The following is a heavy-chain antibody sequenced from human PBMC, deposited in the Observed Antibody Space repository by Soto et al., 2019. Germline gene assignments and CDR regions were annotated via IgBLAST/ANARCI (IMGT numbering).Heavy chain of an antibody. J-gene: IGHJ4*02. Sequence: QVQLVESGGGVVQPGRSLRLSCAASGFTFSSYGMHWVRQAPGKGLEWVAVISYDGSNKYYADSVKGRFTISRDNSKNALYLEMNSLRAEDTAVYYCAKDPRYSSSWYYFDYWGQGTLVPGSS. CDR3: AKDPRYSSSWYYFDY. D-gene: IGHD6-13*01. CDR1: GFTFSSYG. CDR2: ISYDGSNK. V-gene: IGHV3-30*18.